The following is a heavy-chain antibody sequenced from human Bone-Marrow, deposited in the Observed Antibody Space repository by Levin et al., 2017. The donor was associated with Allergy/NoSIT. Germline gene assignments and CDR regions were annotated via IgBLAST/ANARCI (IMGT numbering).Heavy chain of an antibody. CDR2: TYYRSKWYH. CDR1: GDSVSSNSAA. CDR3: ARAPIAVPGTWYFDH. D-gene: IGHD6-19*01. J-gene: IGHJ4*02. V-gene: IGHV6-1*01. Sequence: LSQTLSLTCAVSGDSVSSNSAAWNWIRQSPSRGLEWLGRTYYRSKWYHDYAASVKSRMSINPDASKNQFSLQLNSVTPEDTAVYHCARAPIAVPGTWYFDHWGQGVPVTVSS.